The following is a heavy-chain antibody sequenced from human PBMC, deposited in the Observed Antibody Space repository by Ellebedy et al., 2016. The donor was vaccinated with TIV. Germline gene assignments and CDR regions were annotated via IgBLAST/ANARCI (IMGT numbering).Heavy chain of an antibody. CDR1: GFTFTSYT. Sequence: GGSLRLXXAASGFTFTSYTMNWVRQAPGKGLEWVSYISSSSSTTHYADSVKGRFTISRENAKNSLYLQMNSLRAEDTAVYYCARGDRDYWGQGTLVTVSS. CDR2: ISSSSSTT. J-gene: IGHJ4*02. CDR3: ARGDRDY. V-gene: IGHV3-48*04.